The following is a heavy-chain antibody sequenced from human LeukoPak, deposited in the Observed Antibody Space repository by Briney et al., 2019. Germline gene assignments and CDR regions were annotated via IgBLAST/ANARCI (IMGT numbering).Heavy chain of an antibody. CDR3: ARALKPPDYGNYYYMDV. J-gene: IGHJ6*03. Sequence: SETLSLTCAVYGGSFSGYYWSWIRQPPGKGLEWIGEINHSGSTNYNPSLKSRVTISVDTSKNQFSLKLSSVTAADTAVYYCARALKPPDYGNYYYMDVWGKGTTVTVSS. CDR2: INHSGST. V-gene: IGHV4-34*01. D-gene: IGHD4-17*01. CDR1: GGSFSGYY.